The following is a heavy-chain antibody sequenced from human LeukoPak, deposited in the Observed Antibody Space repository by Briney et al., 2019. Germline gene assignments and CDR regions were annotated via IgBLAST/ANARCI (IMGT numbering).Heavy chain of an antibody. CDR1: GFTFSSYW. D-gene: IGHD6-13*01. Sequence: PGGSLRLSCAASGFTFSSYWMHWVHQAPGKGLVWVSRINSDGSSTNYADSVKGRFTISRDNAKNTLYLQMNSLRAEDTAVYYCARVSSSWNPFDYWGQGALVTVSS. CDR3: ARVSSSWNPFDY. V-gene: IGHV3-74*01. CDR2: INSDGSST. J-gene: IGHJ4*02.